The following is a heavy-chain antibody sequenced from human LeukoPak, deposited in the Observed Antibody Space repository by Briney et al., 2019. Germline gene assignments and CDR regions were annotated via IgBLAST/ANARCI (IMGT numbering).Heavy chain of an antibody. J-gene: IGHJ6*03. CDR2: IYYSGSI. D-gene: IGHD3-10*01. CDR3: ARFAMVRGVINYYYYMDV. V-gene: IGHV4-59*01. Sequence: SETLSLTCTVSGGSISSYYWSWIRQPPGKGLEWIGYIYYSGSINYNPSLKSRVTISVDTSKNQFSLKLSSVTAADTAVYYCARFAMVRGVINYYYYMDVWGKGTTVTISS. CDR1: GGSISSYY.